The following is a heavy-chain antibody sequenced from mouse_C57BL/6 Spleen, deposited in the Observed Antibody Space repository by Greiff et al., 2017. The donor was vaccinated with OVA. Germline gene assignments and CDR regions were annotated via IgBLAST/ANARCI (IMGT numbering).Heavy chain of an antibody. CDR2: ISGGGGNT. D-gene: IGHD1-1*01. V-gene: IGHV5-9*01. CDR1: GFTFSSYT. Sequence: EVQVVESGGGLVKPGGSLKLSCAASGFTFSSYTVSWVRQTPEKRLEWVATISGGGGNTYYPDSVKGRFTISRDNAKNTLYLQMSSLRSEDTALYYCARQDYYGSRDYFDYWGQGTTLTVSS. CDR3: ARQDYYGSRDYFDY. J-gene: IGHJ2*01.